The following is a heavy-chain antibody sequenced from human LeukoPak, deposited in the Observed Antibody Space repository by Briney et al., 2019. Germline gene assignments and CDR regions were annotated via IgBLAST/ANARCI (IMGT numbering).Heavy chain of an antibody. D-gene: IGHD6-13*01. V-gene: IGHV3-30-3*01. CDR2: ISYDGSNK. J-gene: IGHJ6*03. Sequence: GGSLRLSCAASGFTFGSYAMHWVRQAPGKGLEWVAVISYDGSNKYYADSVKGRFTISRDNSKNTLYLQMNSLSAEDTAVYYCAKDRLAAAGYYYYYYMDVWGKGTTVTVSS. CDR1: GFTFGSYA. CDR3: AKDRLAAAGYYYYYYMDV.